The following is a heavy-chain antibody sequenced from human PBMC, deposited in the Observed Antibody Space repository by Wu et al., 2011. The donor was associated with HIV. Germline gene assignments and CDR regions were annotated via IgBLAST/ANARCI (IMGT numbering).Heavy chain of an antibody. CDR1: GYTFTNYY. V-gene: IGHV1-46*01. CDR3: ARFDGPDGIAAAGIRPFYNYYGMDV. J-gene: IGHJ6*02. Sequence: QVQLVQSGAEVKKPGASVKVSCKASGYTFTNYYMHWVRQAPGQGLEWMGIINPSGGSTSYAQKFQGRVTMTRDTSTSTVYMELSSLRSEDTAVYYCARFDGPDGIAAAGIRPFYNYYGMDVWGQGTTVTVSS. CDR2: INPSGGST. D-gene: IGHD6-13*01.